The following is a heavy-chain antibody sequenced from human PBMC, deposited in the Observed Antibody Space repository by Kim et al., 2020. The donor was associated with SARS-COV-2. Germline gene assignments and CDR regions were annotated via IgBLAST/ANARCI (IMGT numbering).Heavy chain of an antibody. V-gene: IGHV3-43*02. J-gene: IGHJ3*02. CDR1: GFTFDDYA. D-gene: IGHD1-26*01. CDR3: AKDSLWELPHDAFDI. Sequence: GGSLRLSCAASGFTFDDYAMHWVRQAPGKGLEWVSLISGDGGSTYYADSVKGRFTISRDNSKNSLYLQMNSLRTEDTALYYCAKDSLWELPHDAFDIWGQGTMVTVSS. CDR2: ISGDGGST.